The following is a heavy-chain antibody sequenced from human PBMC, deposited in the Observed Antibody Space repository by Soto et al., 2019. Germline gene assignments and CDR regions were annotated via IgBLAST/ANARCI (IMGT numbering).Heavy chain of an antibody. V-gene: IGHV4-59*01. CDR2: IYYSGST. CDR1: GGSISSYY. CDR3: GRDSQWLDEIYFDY. Sequence: SETLSLTCTVSGGSISSYYWSWIRQPPGKGLEWIGYIYYSGSTNYNPSLKSRVTISVDTSKNQFSLKLSSVTAADTAVYYCGRDSQWLDEIYFDYWGQGTLVTVSS. D-gene: IGHD6-19*01. J-gene: IGHJ4*02.